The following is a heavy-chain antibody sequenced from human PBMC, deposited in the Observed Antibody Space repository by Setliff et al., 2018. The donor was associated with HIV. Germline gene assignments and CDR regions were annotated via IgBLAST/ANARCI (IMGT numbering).Heavy chain of an antibody. CDR3: ARGGLGPITTYYFDF. CDR1: GGSISIGNYH. V-gene: IGHV4-61*02. CDR2: IHTRGST. Sequence: SETLSLTCSVSGGSISIGNYHWSWIRQAAGKGLEWLGRIHTRGSTTYNPSLWSRVTISLDPSGNHFSLQLTSVTAADTAVYFCARGGLGPITTYYFDFWGQGKLVTVSS. D-gene: IGHD3-10*01. J-gene: IGHJ4*02.